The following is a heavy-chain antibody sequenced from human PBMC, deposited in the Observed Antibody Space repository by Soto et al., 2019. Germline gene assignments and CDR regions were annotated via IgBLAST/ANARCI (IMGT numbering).Heavy chain of an antibody. D-gene: IGHD2-15*01. J-gene: IGHJ4*02. V-gene: IGHV3-74*01. CDR1: GFTFSSYW. CDR2: ITSDGSST. Sequence: EVQLVESGGGLVQPGESLRLSCAASGFTFSSYWMHWVRQAPGKGLVWVSRITSDGSSTSYAGSVKGRFTISRDNAKNTLYLQMNSLRAEATAVYYCVRTSLVVAAATREDYWGQGTLVTVSS. CDR3: VRTSLVVAAATREDY.